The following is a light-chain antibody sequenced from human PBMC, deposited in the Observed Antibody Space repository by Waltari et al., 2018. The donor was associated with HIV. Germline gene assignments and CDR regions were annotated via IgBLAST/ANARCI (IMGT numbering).Light chain of an antibody. CDR1: SSAVVSYNL. V-gene: IGLV2-23*01. J-gene: IGLJ3*02. CDR3: CSYAGSSNWV. Sequence: QSALTHPASVSGYPGKSITISWTGRSSAVVSYNLVSWYQQHPGKAPKLMIYEGINRPSGVSNRFSGSKSGNTASLTISGLQAEDEADYYCCSYAGSSNWVFGGGTKVTVL. CDR2: EGI.